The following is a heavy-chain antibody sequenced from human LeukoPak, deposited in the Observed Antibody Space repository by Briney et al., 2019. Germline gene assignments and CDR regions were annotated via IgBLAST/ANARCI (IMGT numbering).Heavy chain of an antibody. V-gene: IGHV3-30*02. CDR2: IQIDGTNK. CDR1: GFTFSSYG. CDR3: ARDPSGSYDY. Sequence: GGSLRLSCAASGFTFSSYGMHWVRQAPGKGLESVAFIQIDGTNKHYADSVKGRFTISRDNSKNTLHRQMNSLRPEDTAVYYCARDPSGSYDYWGQGTLVTVSS. D-gene: IGHD1-26*01. J-gene: IGHJ4*02.